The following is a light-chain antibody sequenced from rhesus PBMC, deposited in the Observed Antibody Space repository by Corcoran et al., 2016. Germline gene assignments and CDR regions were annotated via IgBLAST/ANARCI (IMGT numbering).Light chain of an antibody. CDR2: YAT. Sequence: DIQMTQSPSSLSASVGDRVTITCRVSQGISSYLKWYQQKPGKAPKLLIYYATRLESGVPSRFSGSGSGTAFTLIISSLQPEDFATYFCQQYNSLPFTFGPGAKLDIK. CDR1: QGISSY. V-gene: IGKV1-32*01. J-gene: IGKJ3*01. CDR3: QQYNSLPFT.